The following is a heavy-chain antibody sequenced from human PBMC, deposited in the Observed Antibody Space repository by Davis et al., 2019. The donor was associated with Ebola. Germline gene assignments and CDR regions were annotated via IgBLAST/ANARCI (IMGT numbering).Heavy chain of an antibody. CDR1: GFTFSSYG. J-gene: IGHJ5*02. V-gene: IGHV3-30*03. CDR3: AGGDSPPS. D-gene: IGHD3-16*01. CDR2: ISYDGSDK. Sequence: GESLKISCAASGFTFSSYGLHWVRQAPGKGLEWLAVISYDGSDKNYADSVRGRFTVSRDNSKKTLYLQMNSLRPEDTAVYYCAGGDSPPSWDQGTLVTVSS.